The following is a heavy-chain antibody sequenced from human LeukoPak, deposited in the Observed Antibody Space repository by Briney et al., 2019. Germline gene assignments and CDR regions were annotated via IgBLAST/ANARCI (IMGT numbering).Heavy chain of an antibody. J-gene: IGHJ6*03. CDR2: IKWNGGST. CDR3: ARNSGAGYYLYMDV. Sequence: PGGSLRLSCAASGFTFDDYGMSWVRQAPGKGLEWVSGIKWNGGSTGYADSVKGRFTISRDNAKNSLYLQMNSLRAEDTALYYCARNSGAGYYLYMDVWGKGTAVTVSS. CDR1: GFTFDDYG. V-gene: IGHV3-20*04. D-gene: IGHD3-10*01.